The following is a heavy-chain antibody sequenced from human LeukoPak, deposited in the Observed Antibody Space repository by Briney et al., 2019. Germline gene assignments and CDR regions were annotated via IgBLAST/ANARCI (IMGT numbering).Heavy chain of an antibody. V-gene: IGHV4-4*07. D-gene: IGHD6-6*01. J-gene: IGHJ4*02. CDR2: IYTSGST. CDR3: AREGSMTARPFVSIDY. Sequence: SETLSLTCTVSGGSISSYYWSWIRQPAGKGLEWIGRIYTSGSTNYNPSLKSRVTMSVDTSKNQFSLKLSSVTAADTAVYYCAREGSMTARPFVSIDYWGQGTLVTISS. CDR1: GGSISSYY.